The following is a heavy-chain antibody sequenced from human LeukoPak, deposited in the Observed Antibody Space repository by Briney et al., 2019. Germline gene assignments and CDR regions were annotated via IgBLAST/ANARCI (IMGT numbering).Heavy chain of an antibody. J-gene: IGHJ4*02. CDR3: ARAPPTVTNYFDY. CDR2: IYYSGST. V-gene: IGHV4-30-4*01. Sequence: PSETLSLTCTVSGGSISSYYWSWIRQPPGKGLEWIGYIYYSGSTYYNPSLKSRVTISVDTSKNQFSLKLSSVTAADTAVYYCARAPPTVTNYFDYWGQGTLVTVSS. CDR1: GGSISSYY. D-gene: IGHD4-11*01.